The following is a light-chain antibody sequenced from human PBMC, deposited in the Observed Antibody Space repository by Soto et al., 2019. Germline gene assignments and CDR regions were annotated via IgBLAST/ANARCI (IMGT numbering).Light chain of an antibody. CDR3: MQALQTPYT. CDR1: QSLLHTNGYNY. Sequence: DIVMTQSPLSPPVTPGEPASISCRSSQSLLHTNGYNYLDWYLQKPGQSPQLLIYLGSNRASGVPDRFSGSGSGTDFTLRISRVEAEDVGVYYCMQALQTPYTFGQGTKLEI. CDR2: LGS. J-gene: IGKJ2*01. V-gene: IGKV2-28*01.